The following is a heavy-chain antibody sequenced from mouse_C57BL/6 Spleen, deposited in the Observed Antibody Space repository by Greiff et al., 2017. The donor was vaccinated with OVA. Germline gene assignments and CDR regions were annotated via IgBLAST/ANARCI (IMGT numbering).Heavy chain of an antibody. Sequence: QVQLQQSGAELARPGASVKLSCKASGYTFTSYGISWVKQRTGQGLEWIGEMYPRSGNTYYNEEFKGKATLTADKSSSTAYMELRSLTSEDSAVYFCAREGLLRDYYAMDYWGQGTSVTVSS. D-gene: IGHD2-3*01. CDR3: AREGLLRDYYAMDY. J-gene: IGHJ4*01. V-gene: IGHV1-81*01. CDR1: GYTFTSYG. CDR2: MYPRSGNT.